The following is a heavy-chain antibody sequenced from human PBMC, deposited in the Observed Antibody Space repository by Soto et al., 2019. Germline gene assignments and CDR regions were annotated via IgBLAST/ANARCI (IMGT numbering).Heavy chain of an antibody. CDR3: ARVWGGSNGFDP. V-gene: IGHV4-30-2*01. CDR1: GGSISSGGYS. Sequence: QLQLQESGSGLVKPSQTLSLTCAVSGGSISSGGYSWSWVRQPPGKGLEWIGYIYHSGSTYYKPSLKSGATISVDRPKNHFSLKLSSVTAADTAVYYCARVWGGSNGFDPWGQGTLVTVSS. D-gene: IGHD3-16*01. J-gene: IGHJ5*02. CDR2: IYHSGST.